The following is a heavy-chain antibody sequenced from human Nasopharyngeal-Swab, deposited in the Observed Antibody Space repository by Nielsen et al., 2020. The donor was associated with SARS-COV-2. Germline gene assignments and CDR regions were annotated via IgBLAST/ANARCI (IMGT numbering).Heavy chain of an antibody. V-gene: IGHV3-30*18. J-gene: IGHJ6*03. Sequence: GESLKISCAASGFTFSSYGMHWVRQAPGKGLEWVAVISYDGSNKYYADSVKGRFTISRDNSKNTLYLQMNSLRAEDTAVYYCAKDGRVDIVATGYYYYYYMDVWGKRTTVTVSS. CDR1: GFTFSSYG. D-gene: IGHD5-12*01. CDR3: AKDGRVDIVATGYYYYYYMDV. CDR2: ISYDGSNK.